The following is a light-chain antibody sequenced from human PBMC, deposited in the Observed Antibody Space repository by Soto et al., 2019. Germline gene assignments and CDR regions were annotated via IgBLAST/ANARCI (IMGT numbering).Light chain of an antibody. Sequence: EIVLTQSPATLSLSPGERATLSCRASQSVGSYLAWFQQTPGQAPRLLIYDTSNRATGIPARFSGSGSGTDFTLTISRLEPEDFAVYYCQQYGSSPLTFGRGTKVDIK. CDR3: QQYGSSPLT. CDR2: DTS. J-gene: IGKJ4*01. V-gene: IGKV3-11*01. CDR1: QSVGSY.